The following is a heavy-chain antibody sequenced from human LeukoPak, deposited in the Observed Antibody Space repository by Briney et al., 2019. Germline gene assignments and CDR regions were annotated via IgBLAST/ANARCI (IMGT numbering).Heavy chain of an antibody. CDR2: IYYSGST. V-gene: IGHV4-59*01. D-gene: IGHD4-23*01. J-gene: IGHJ4*02. CDR3: ARDPGGVKTTVATPPHYFDH. CDR1: GGSISSYY. Sequence: SETLSLTCTVSGGSISSYYWSWIRQPPGKGLEWIGYIYYSGSTNYNPSLKSRVTISVDTSKNQFSLKLSSVTAADTAVYYCARDPGGVKTTVATPPHYFDHWGQGMLVMVSS.